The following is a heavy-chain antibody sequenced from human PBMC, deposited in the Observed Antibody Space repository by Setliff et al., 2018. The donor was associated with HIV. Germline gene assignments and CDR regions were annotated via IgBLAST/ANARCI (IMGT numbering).Heavy chain of an antibody. Sequence: SETLSLTCTVSSGSISSGDYYWSWIRQPAGKGLEWIGRVSSRGDTNYNPSLKSRVTMSVDTSKTQFSLKLTSVTAADTAVYYFARDVLDLVISVDGFWGQGTPATVSS. V-gene: IGHV4-61*02. D-gene: IGHD3-22*01. CDR3: ARDVLDLVISVDGF. CDR2: VSSRGDT. J-gene: IGHJ4*02. CDR1: SGSISSGDYY.